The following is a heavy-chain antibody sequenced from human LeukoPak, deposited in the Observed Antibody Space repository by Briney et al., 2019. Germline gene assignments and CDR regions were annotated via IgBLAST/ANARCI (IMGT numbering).Heavy chain of an antibody. CDR2: IYDSGTT. CDR3: VRHGQQLLRLSY. Sequence: SETLSLTCTVSGGSISSSSYYWGWIRQPPGKGLEWIGSIYDSGTTYYNPSLKSRVTISVDTSKNQFSLKLSSVTATDTAVYYCVRHGQQLLRLSYWRQGTLVTVSS. J-gene: IGHJ4*02. V-gene: IGHV4-39*01. D-gene: IGHD6-13*01. CDR1: GGSISSSSYY.